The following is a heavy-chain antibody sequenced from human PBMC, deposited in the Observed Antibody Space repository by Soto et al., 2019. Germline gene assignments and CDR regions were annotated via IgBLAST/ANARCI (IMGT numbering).Heavy chain of an antibody. V-gene: IGHV1-69*05. Sequence: SVKVSCKASGGTFSSYAISWVRQAPGQGLEWMGGIIPIFGTANYAQKFQGRVTMTTDTSTSTAYMELRSLRSDDTAVYYCAREDSSIDYWGQGTLVTVSS. D-gene: IGHD6-19*01. CDR2: IIPIFGTA. J-gene: IGHJ4*02. CDR3: AREDSSIDY. CDR1: GGTFSSYA.